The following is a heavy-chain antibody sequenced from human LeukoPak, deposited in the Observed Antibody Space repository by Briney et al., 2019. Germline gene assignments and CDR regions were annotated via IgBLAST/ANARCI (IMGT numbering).Heavy chain of an antibody. CDR1: GFTFSSYS. D-gene: IGHD2-2*01. V-gene: IGHV3-48*04. CDR2: ISSSSSTI. J-gene: IGHJ4*02. Sequence: GGSLRLSCAASGFTFSSYSMNWVRQAPGKGLEWVSYISSSSSTIYYADSVKGRFTISRDNAKNSLYLQMSSLRAEDTAVYYCARIIGYCSSTSCYIDYWGQGTLVTVSS. CDR3: ARIIGYCSSTSCYIDY.